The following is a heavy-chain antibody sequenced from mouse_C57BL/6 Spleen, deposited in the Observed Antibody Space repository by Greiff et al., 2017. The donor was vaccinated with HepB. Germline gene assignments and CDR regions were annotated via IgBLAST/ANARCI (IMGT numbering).Heavy chain of an antibody. J-gene: IGHJ1*03. CDR2: IYPGSGNT. V-gene: IGHV1-76*01. D-gene: IGHD1-1*01. Sequence: VQLQQSGAELVRPGASVKLSCKASGYTFTDYYINWVKQRPGQGLEWIARIYPGSGNTYYNEKFKGKATLTAEKSSSTAYMQLSSLTSEDSAVYFCARSNYYYGSSYWYFDVWGTGTTVTVSS. CDR3: ARSNYYYGSSYWYFDV. CDR1: GYTFTDYY.